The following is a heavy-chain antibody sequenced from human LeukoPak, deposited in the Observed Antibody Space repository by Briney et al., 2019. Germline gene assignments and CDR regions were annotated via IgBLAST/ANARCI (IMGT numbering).Heavy chain of an antibody. CDR1: GFTFSSHW. D-gene: IGHD3-10*01. V-gene: IGHV3-23*01. CDR2: VSGSGDST. Sequence: GGSLRLSCAASGFTFSSHWMSWVRQAPGKGLEWVSGVSGSGDSTYYADSVKGRFTISRDNSKNTLYLQMNSLRAEDTAVYYCARNLRGVMAYWGQGTLVTVSS. J-gene: IGHJ4*02. CDR3: ARNLRGVMAY.